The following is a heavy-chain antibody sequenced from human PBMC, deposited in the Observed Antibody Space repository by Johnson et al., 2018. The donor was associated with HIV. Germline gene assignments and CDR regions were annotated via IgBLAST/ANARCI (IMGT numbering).Heavy chain of an antibody. CDR3: AREGPAAYIWAFDI. CDR2: IKQDGSDK. D-gene: IGHD2-2*01. CDR1: GFTFSDYY. Sequence: VQLVESGGGLVQPGGSLRLSCAASGFTFSDYYMSWVRQAPGKGLEWVANIKQDGSDKYYVDSVKGRVTISRDNARNSLYLQMNSLRAEDTAVYYCAREGPAAYIWAFDIWGQGTMVTVSS. J-gene: IGHJ3*02. V-gene: IGHV3-7*01.